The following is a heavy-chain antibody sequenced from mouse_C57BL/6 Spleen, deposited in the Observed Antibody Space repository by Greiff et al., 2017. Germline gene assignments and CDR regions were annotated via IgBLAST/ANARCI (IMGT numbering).Heavy chain of an antibody. D-gene: IGHD1-1*01. CDR2: IDPSDSET. CDR3: ARGDYGSSYLAY. CDR1: GYTFTSYW. V-gene: IGHV1-52*01. Sequence: QVQLQQPGAELVRPGSSVKLSCKASGYTFTSYWMPWVKQRPIQGLDWIGNIDPSDSETHYNQKFKDKATLTVDKSSSTAYMQLSSLTSEDSAVYYCARGDYGSSYLAYWGQGTLVTVSA. J-gene: IGHJ3*01.